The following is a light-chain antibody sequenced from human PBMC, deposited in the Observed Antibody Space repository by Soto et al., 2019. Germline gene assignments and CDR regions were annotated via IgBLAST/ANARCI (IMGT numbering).Light chain of an antibody. CDR3: QSYDSSLSSV. CDR1: SSNIGAGYD. J-gene: IGLJ1*01. V-gene: IGLV1-40*01. Sequence: QSVLTQPPSVSGAPGQRVTISCTGSSSNIGAGYDVHWYQQLPGTAPKLLIYSNSNRPSGVPDRFSGSKSGTSASLAITGLHAEDEADYYCQSYDSSLSSVFGTGTKVTVL. CDR2: SNS.